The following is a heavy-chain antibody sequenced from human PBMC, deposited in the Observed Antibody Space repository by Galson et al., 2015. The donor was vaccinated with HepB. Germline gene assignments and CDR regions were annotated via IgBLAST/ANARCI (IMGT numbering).Heavy chain of an antibody. V-gene: IGHV1-46*01. CDR2: INXSGGST. CDR1: X. CDR3: ARVXXXEIXY. Sequence: XIHWVXQAPGQGLEWMGTINXSGGSTSXPQKFXXXVTMSRXTSTXTVYMELSTLISEDTXXXYCARVXXXEIXYWGKGTRVTVS. J-gene: IGHJ4*02.